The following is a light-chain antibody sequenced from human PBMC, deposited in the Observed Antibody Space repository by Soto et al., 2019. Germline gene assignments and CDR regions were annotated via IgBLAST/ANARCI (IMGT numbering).Light chain of an antibody. CDR3: QQYYSYRIT. CDR1: QGISSY. Sequence: IQLTQTPSSLSASVGDRVTITCRASQGISSYLAWYQQKPGKAPKLLIYAASTLQSGVPSRFSGSGSGTDFTLTISCLQSEDFATYYCQQYYSYRITFGQGTRLEI. J-gene: IGKJ5*01. V-gene: IGKV1-9*01. CDR2: AAS.